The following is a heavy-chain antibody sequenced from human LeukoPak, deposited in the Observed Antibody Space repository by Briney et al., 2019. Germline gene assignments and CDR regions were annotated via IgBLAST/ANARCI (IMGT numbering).Heavy chain of an antibody. CDR2: IFPADSEI. J-gene: IGHJ4*02. V-gene: IGHV5-51*01. Sequence: GESLKISCEGSGYSFTSYWIGWVRQMPGKGLECVGIIFPADSEIRYSPSFQGQVTISTDQTSNTAYLQLSSLKASDTAMYYCARTLTGGDGYFFDFWGQGTLVTVSS. D-gene: IGHD5-24*01. CDR3: ARTLTGGDGYFFDF. CDR1: GYSFTSYW.